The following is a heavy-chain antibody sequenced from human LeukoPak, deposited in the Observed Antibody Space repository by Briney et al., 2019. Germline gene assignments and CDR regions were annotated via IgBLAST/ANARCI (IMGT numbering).Heavy chain of an antibody. J-gene: IGHJ5*02. D-gene: IGHD3-10*01. V-gene: IGHV4-61*02. Sequence: SQTPSLTCTVSGDSISGGSFYWSWIRQPAGKGLEWIGRVHTSGTTDYNPSLRSRVTISVDTSKNQFSLRLSSVTAADTAVHHCARGVSQVRGMWFDPWGQGTLVTVSA. CDR3: ARGVSQVRGMWFDP. CDR2: VHTSGTT. CDR1: GDSISGGSFY.